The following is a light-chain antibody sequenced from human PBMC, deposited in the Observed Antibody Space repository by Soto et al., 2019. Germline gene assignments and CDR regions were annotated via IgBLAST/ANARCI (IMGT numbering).Light chain of an antibody. V-gene: IGKV3-15*01. Sequence: IVITQNSTTVSVSPGERATLSCRASQSVTSTLAWYQQKPGQTPRLLIYDASTRATGIPARFSGSGSGTEFTLTISSLQSEDFAVYYCQQYNNWPLTFGGGTKVDI. J-gene: IGKJ4*01. CDR2: DAS. CDR1: QSVTST. CDR3: QQYNNWPLT.